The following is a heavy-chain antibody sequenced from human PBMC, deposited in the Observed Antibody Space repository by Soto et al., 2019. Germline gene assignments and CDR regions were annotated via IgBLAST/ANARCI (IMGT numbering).Heavy chain of an antibody. D-gene: IGHD6-13*01. CDR3: ARGSSSWAYYFDF. CDR2: ITSSGTTV. V-gene: IGHV3-48*02. Sequence: EVHLVESGGGLVQPGGSLRLSCAASGFTFSSYSLNWVRQAPGKGLEWVSYITSSGTTVYYADSVRGRFTISRDNAKNSLYLQMNSLRDDATAVYYCARGSSSWAYYFDFWGQGTLVTVSS. CDR1: GFTFSSYS. J-gene: IGHJ4*02.